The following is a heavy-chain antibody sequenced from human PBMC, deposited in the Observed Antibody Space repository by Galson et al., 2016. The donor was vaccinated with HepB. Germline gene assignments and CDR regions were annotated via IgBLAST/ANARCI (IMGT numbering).Heavy chain of an antibody. CDR2: INPNSGVT. CDR1: GYTFTGFF. J-gene: IGHJ4*02. Sequence: SVKVSCEASGYTFTGFFMYWVRQAPGQGLERMGWINPNSGVTNYAQKFQGWVTMTRETSISTVYMQLNRLRSDDTAVYYCARAPSGYDSRFDYWGQGTLVPASS. CDR3: ARAPSGYDSRFDY. D-gene: IGHD5-12*01. V-gene: IGHV1-2*04.